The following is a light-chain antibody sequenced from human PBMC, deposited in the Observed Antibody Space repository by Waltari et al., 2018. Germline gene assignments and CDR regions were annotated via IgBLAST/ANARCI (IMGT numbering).Light chain of an antibody. CDR2: DTS. CDR3: QQYDISPLT. V-gene: IGKV3-20*01. CDR1: QTVRTTY. J-gene: IGKJ4*01. Sequence: EIVLTQSPGTLSLSPGERATLSCRASQTVRTTYLAWYQQKPGQAPTLLIYDTSSRATGIPDRFIGSGSGTDFSLTISSLEPEDFAVYYCQQYDISPLTFGGGTKVETK.